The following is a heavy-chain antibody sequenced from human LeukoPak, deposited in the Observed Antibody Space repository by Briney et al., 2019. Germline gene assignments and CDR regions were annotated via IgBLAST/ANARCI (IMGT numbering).Heavy chain of an antibody. CDR2: INTDGSAR. D-gene: IGHD6-13*01. Sequence: GGSLTLSCAASGFTFSDYWMHWVRQGPGKGLVWVSRINTDGSARGYADSVKGRFTISRDNAKNTLYLRMNSLRAEDTAVYYCAYIPAARSDAFDNWGQGTMVTVSS. J-gene: IGHJ3*02. CDR3: AYIPAARSDAFDN. CDR1: GFTFSDYW. V-gene: IGHV3-74*01.